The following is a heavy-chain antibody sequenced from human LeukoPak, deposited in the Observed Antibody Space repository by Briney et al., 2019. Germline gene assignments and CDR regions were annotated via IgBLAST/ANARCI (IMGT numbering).Heavy chain of an antibody. J-gene: IGHJ6*02. Sequence: SETLSLTCTVSGGSISSYYWSWIRQPPGKGLEWIGYIYYSGSTNYNPSLKSRVTISVDTSKNQFSLKLSSVTAADTAVYHCARGNRGDDFWSGYSPSYYYYGMDVWGQGTTVTVSS. CDR1: GGSISSYY. CDR2: IYYSGST. CDR3: ARGNRGDDFWSGYSPSYYYYGMDV. V-gene: IGHV4-59*01. D-gene: IGHD3-3*01.